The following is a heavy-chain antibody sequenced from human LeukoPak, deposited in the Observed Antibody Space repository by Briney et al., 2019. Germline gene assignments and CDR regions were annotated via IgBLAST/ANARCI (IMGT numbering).Heavy chain of an antibody. CDR2: IWYDGGNK. D-gene: IGHD2-2*01. Sequence: GGSLRLSCAASGFTFSSYGMHWVRQAPGKGLEWVAVIWYDGGNKYYADSVKGRFTISRDNSKNTLYLQMNSLRAEDTAVYYCARAQKGYQLPLGSFDPWGQGTLVTVSS. CDR3: ARAQKGYQLPLGSFDP. CDR1: GFTFSSYG. V-gene: IGHV3-33*01. J-gene: IGHJ5*02.